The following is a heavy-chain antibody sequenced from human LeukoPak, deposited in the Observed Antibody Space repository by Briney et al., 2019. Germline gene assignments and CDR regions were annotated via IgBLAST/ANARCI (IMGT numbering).Heavy chain of an antibody. J-gene: IGHJ4*02. CDR3: ASRPIPVDIFDS. CDR1: GGSISSGGYY. V-gene: IGHV4-31*03. D-gene: IGHD6-19*01. CDR2: IYYSGST. Sequence: PSETLSLTCTVSGGSISSGGYYWSWIRQHPGKGLEWIGYIYYSGSTYYNPSLKSRVTISVDTSKNQLSLKLSSVTAADTAVYYCASRPIPVDIFDSWGQGTLVTVSS.